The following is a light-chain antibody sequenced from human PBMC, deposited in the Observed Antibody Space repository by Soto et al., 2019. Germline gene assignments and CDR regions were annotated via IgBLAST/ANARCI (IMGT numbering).Light chain of an antibody. CDR1: QSVNNN. J-gene: IGKJ1*01. CDR2: GAS. Sequence: EIVMTQSPATLSVSPGERATLSCRASQSVNNNLAWYQQKLGQAPRLLIYGASSRATGIPDRFSGSGSGTDFTLTISRLEPEDFAVYYCQQYGSSPWTFGQGTKVDIK. CDR3: QQYGSSPWT. V-gene: IGKV3-20*01.